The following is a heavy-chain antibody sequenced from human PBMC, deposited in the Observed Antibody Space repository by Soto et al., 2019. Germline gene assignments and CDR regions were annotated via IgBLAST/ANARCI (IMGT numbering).Heavy chain of an antibody. V-gene: IGHV1-69*01. Sequence: QVQLVQSGAEVKKPGSSVKVSCKASGGTFSSYGISWVRQAPGQGLEWMGGIIPIFGTANYAQKFQGRVTITADESTSTAYMELSSLRSEDTAVYYCARVRLRFTIFGVVVGEHYYYYGMDVWGQGTTVTVSS. D-gene: IGHD3-3*01. CDR3: ARVRLRFTIFGVVVGEHYYYYGMDV. CDR2: IIPIFGTA. J-gene: IGHJ6*02. CDR1: GGTFSSYG.